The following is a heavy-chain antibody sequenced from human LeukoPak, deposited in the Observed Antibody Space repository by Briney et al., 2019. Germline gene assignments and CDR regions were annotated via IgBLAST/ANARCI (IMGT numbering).Heavy chain of an antibody. CDR3: ARRRITGASPLIY. CDR1: GGSFSGYC. D-gene: IGHD1-7*01. V-gene: IGHV4-34*01. J-gene: IGHJ4*02. CDR2: INHSGST. Sequence: PSETLSLTCAVYGGSFSGYCWTWIRQPPGKGLEWIGEINHSGSTNYNPSLKSRVTISVDTSKNQFSLKLSSVTAADTAVYCCARRRITGASPLIYWGQGTLVTVSS.